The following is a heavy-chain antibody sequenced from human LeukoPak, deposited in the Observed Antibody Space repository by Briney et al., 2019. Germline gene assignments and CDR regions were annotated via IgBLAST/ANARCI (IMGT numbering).Heavy chain of an antibody. CDR2: ISAYNGNT. D-gene: IGHD2-2*01. J-gene: IGHJ6*02. Sequence: ASVKVSCKASGYTFTSYGINWVRQAPGQGLEWMGWISAYNGNTNYAQKLQGRVTMTTDTSTSTAYMELRSLRSDDTAVYHCARDIVVVPAADYYYYGMDVWGQGTTVTVSS. V-gene: IGHV1-18*01. CDR1: GYTFTSYG. CDR3: ARDIVVVPAADYYYYGMDV.